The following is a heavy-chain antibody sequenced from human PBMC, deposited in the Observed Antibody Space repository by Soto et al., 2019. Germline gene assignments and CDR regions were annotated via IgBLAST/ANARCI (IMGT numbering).Heavy chain of an antibody. Sequence: GESLKISCKGFGYSFSSYWISWVRQMPGKGLEWMGRIDPSDAYTNYSPSFQGHVTISTDKSISTAYLQWSSLRASDTAMYYCARPSGGGWPFDYWGQGTLVTVSS. CDR3: ARPSGGGWPFDY. D-gene: IGHD6-19*01. J-gene: IGHJ4*02. CDR1: GYSFSSYW. V-gene: IGHV5-10-1*01. CDR2: IDPSDAYT.